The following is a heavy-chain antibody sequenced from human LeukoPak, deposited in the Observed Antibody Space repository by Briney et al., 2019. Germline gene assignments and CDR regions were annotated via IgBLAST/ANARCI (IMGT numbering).Heavy chain of an antibody. CDR1: GVTFSSYS. D-gene: IGHD3-3*01. J-gene: IGHJ6*02. CDR3: ARNWNYYYGMDV. CDR2: ISSSSYI. Sequence: GGSLKLSCAASGVTFSSYSMTWVRQAPGKGLEWVSSISSSSYIYYADSVKGRFTISRDNAKNSLYLQMNSLRAEDTAVYYCARNWNYYYGMDVWGQGTTVTVSS. V-gene: IGHV3-21*01.